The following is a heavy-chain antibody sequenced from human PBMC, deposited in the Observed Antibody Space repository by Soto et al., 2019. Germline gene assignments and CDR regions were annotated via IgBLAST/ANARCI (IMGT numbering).Heavy chain of an antibody. V-gene: IGHV1-2*02. Sequence: ASVKVSCKASGYTFTGYYMHWVRQAPGQGLEWMGWINPNSGGTNYAQKFQGRVAMTRDTSISTAYMELSRLRSDDTAVYYCARDRELDYGMDAWGQGTTVTVSS. CDR3: ARDRELDYGMDA. CDR2: INPNSGGT. CDR1: GYTFTGYY. D-gene: IGHD1-26*01. J-gene: IGHJ6*02.